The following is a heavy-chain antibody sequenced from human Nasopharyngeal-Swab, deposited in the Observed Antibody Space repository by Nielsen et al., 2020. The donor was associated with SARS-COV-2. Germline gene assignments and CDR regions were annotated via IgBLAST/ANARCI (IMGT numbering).Heavy chain of an antibody. V-gene: IGHV5-51*01. J-gene: IGHJ6*02. CDR3: ARERWLQPNWAQGYYYGMDV. CDR1: GYSFTSYW. Sequence: GESLKISCNGSGYSFTSYWIGWVRQMPGKGLEWMGIIYPGDSDTRYSPSFQGQVTISADKSISTAYLQWSSLKASDTAMYYCARERWLQPNWAQGYYYGMDVWGQGTTVTVSS. CDR2: IYPGDSDT. D-gene: IGHD5-24*01.